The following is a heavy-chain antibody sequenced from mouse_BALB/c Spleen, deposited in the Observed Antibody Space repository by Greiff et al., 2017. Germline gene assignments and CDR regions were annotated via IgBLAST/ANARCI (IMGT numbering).Heavy chain of an antibody. V-gene: IGHV1-63*02. J-gene: IGHJ2*01. CDR1: GYTFTNYW. D-gene: IGHD2-1*01. CDR3: ASRGYYGNYYFDY. Sequence: VQLQQSGAELVRPGTSVKISCKASGYTFTNYWLGWVKQRPGHGLEWIGDIYPGGGYTNYNEKFKGKATLTADTSSSTAYMQLSSLTSEDSAVYFCASRGYYGNYYFDYWGQGTTLTVSS. CDR2: IYPGGGYT.